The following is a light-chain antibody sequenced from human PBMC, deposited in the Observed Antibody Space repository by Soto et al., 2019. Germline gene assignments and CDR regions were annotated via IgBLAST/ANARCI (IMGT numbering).Light chain of an antibody. CDR1: QSVSSSY. Sequence: EIVLTQSPGTLSLSPGERATLSCRASQSVSSSYLAWYQQKPGQAPRLLIYGASSRATGIPDRFSGSGSGTDFTLTISRLEPEDVAGYYCQQYGRSPRTFGQGTKEEIK. CDR3: QQYGRSPRT. J-gene: IGKJ1*01. V-gene: IGKV3-20*01. CDR2: GAS.